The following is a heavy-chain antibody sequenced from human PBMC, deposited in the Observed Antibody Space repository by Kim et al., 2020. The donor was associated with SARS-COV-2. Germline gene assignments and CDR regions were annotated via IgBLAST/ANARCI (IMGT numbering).Heavy chain of an antibody. Sequence: SETLSLTCTVSGGSISSYYWSWIRQPPGKGLEWIGYIYYSGSTNYNPSLKSRVTISVDTSKNQFSLKLSSVTAADTAVYYCARAPTSSGYLDAFDIWGQGTMVTVSS. J-gene: IGHJ3*02. CDR3: ARAPTSSGYLDAFDI. CDR1: GGSISSYY. D-gene: IGHD3-22*01. CDR2: IYYSGST. V-gene: IGHV4-59*13.